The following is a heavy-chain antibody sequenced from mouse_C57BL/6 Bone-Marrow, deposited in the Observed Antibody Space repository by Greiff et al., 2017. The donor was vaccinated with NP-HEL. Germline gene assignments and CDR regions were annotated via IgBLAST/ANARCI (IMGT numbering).Heavy chain of an antibody. CDR1: GYTFTSYW. Sequence: QVQLQQPGAELVKPGASVKLSCKASGYTFTSYWMHWVKQRPGRGLEWIGRIDPNSGGTKYNEKFKSKATLTVDKPSRTAYMQLRRLPSAASAVSDGEGVYYDNDNYAMDDWGKGTSVT. CDR2: IDPNSGGT. V-gene: IGHV1-72*01. D-gene: IGHD2-4*01. J-gene: IGHJ4*01. CDR3: EGVYYDNDNYAMDD.